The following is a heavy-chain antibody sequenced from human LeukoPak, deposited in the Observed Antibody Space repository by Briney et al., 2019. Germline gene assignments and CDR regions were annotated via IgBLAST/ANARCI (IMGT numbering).Heavy chain of an antibody. J-gene: IGHJ6*02. CDR3: AKVIDFWNGMDV. Sequence: GRSLRLSCAASGFTFTAYGTFGGYGMHWVRQAPGEGLEWVAVISNDGSDKKYANSVKGRFTVSRDNSKSMLCLQMDSLRAEDTAVYYCAKVIDFWNGMDVWGQGTTVIVSS. CDR1: GFTFTAYGTFGGYG. CDR2: ISNDGSDK. V-gene: IGHV3-30*18. D-gene: IGHD3-3*01.